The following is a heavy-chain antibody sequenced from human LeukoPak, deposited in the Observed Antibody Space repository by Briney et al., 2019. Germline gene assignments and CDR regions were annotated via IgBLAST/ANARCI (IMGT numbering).Heavy chain of an antibody. CDR2: MHPNSGGT. CDR1: GYTFTDYY. J-gene: IGHJ4*02. CDR3: ARFIPGAASLTYDY. D-gene: IGHD1-1*01. Sequence: ASVTVSCKASGYTFTDYYIHWLRQAPGQGLEWMGWMHPNSGGTSYAQNFQDRVTMTRDTSISTAYMELTSLKSDDTAIFYCARFIPGAASLTYDYWGQGTLVTVSS. V-gene: IGHV1-2*02.